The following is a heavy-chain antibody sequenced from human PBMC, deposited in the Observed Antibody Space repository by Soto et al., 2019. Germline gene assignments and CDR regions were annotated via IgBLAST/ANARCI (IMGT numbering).Heavy chain of an antibody. CDR3: ARWGGPGMTTAASVAHYGTDV. CDR2: IIPIFGTA. CDR1: GGTFSSYA. V-gene: IGHV1-69*13. D-gene: IGHD4-17*01. Sequence: SVKVSCKASGGTFSSYAISWVRQAPGQGLEWMGGIIPIFGTANYAQKFQGRVTITADESTSTAYMELSSLRSEDTAVYYCARWGGPGMTTAASVAHYGTDVWGQGTTVTVSS. J-gene: IGHJ6*02.